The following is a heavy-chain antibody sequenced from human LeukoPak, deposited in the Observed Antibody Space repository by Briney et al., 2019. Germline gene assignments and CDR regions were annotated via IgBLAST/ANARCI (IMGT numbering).Heavy chain of an antibody. J-gene: IGHJ4*02. CDR1: GYTFPSYD. CDR3: ATTGSGWSQSQFDY. CDR2: MNPNSGNT. Sequence: ASVKVSCKASGYTFPSYDINWVRQAIGQGLEWMGWMNPNSGNTDYAQKFQGRVTITRNTSISTAYMELSSLRSEDTAVYYCATTGSGWSQSQFDYWGQGTLVTVSS. D-gene: IGHD6-19*01. V-gene: IGHV1-8*01.